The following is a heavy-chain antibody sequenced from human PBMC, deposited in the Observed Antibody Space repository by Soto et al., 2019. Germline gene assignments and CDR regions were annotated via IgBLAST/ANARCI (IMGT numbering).Heavy chain of an antibody. V-gene: IGHV1-24*01. CDR3: ATYSNRCYDYVWGSYRPAALQH. CDR2: FDPEDGET. Sequence: ASVKVSCKVSGYTLTELSMHWVRQAPGKGLEWMGGFDPEDGETIYAQKFQGRVTMTEDTSTDTAYMELSSLRSEDTAVYYCATYSNRCYDYVWGSYRPAALQHWG. D-gene: IGHD3-16*02. CDR1: GYTLTELS. J-gene: IGHJ1*01.